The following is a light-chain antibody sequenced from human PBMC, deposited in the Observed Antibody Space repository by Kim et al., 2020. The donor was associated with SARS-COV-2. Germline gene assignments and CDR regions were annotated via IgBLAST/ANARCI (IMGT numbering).Light chain of an antibody. CDR3: SSYTSNSTLVV. CDR2: DVN. V-gene: IGLV2-14*03. CDR1: SRYVGQYNY. J-gene: IGLJ2*01. Sequence: HSITISCTETSRYVGQYNYVSWYQQHPGKSPKLMIYDVNNRPSGVSNRFTGSKSGNTASLTISGLQAEDEADYYCSSYTSNSTLVVYGGGTKVTVL.